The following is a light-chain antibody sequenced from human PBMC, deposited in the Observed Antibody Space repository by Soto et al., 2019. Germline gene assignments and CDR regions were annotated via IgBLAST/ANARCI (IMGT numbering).Light chain of an antibody. J-gene: IGKJ1*01. V-gene: IGKV3-20*01. CDR1: QRVSSGY. Sequence: EVVLTQSPGTLSLSPGERATLSCRASQRVSSGYLAWYQQKPGQAPRLLIYGASSRAPGVPARFSGSGSGTDFTLTISRLEPEDFAVYYCQQYGSSAWTFGQGTKVDIK. CDR2: GAS. CDR3: QQYGSSAWT.